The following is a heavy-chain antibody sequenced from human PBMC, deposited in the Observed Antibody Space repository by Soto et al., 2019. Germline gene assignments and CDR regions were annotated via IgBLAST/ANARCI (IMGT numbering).Heavy chain of an antibody. D-gene: IGHD6-6*01. J-gene: IGHJ6*02. CDR2: ISYDGSKK. V-gene: IGHV3-30*18. Sequence: GGSLRLSCAASGFTFSRYGMHWVRQAPGKGLEWVVVISYDGSKKYYADSVKGRFTISRDNSKNTLYLQMNSLRAEDTAVYYCAKDKAYGLVTAYYFGLGVWGQGTTVTVSS. CDR1: GFTFSRYG. CDR3: AKDKAYGLVTAYYFGLGV.